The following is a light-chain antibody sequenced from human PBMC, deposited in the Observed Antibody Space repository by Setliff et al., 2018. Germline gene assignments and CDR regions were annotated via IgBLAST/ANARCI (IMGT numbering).Light chain of an antibody. CDR2: AVS. J-gene: IGLJ1*01. Sequence: QSALTQPASVSGSPGQSITISCTGTSSDVGGYNSVSWYQQHPGKAPKLMIYAVSNRPSGVSNRFSGSKSGNTASLTISGLQAEDEADYYCSSYTSSSTFYVFGTGTKVTVL. CDR1: SSDVGGYNS. V-gene: IGLV2-14*03. CDR3: SSYTSSSTFYV.